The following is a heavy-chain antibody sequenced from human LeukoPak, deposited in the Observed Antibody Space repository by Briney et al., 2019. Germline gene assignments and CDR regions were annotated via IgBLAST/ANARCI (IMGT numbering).Heavy chain of an antibody. CDR2: IYYSGST. CDR3: ARAPSSGGYLYYYYYYMDV. J-gene: IGHJ6*03. D-gene: IGHD1-26*01. CDR1: GGSISSYY. Sequence: SETLSLTCTVSGGSISSYYWSWIRQPPGKGLEWIGYIYYSGSTNYNPSLKSRVTISVDTSKNQFSLKLSSVTAADTAVYYCARAPSSGGYLYYYYYYMDVWGKGTTVTVSS. V-gene: IGHV4-59*01.